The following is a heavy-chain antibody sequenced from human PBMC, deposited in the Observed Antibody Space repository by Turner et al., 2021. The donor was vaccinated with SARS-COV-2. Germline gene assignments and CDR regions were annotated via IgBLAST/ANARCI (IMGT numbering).Heavy chain of an antibody. CDR2: ISSTSSYI. V-gene: IGHV3-21*01. CDR3: AREDDFWSGYHHYGMDV. CDR1: GFTFSSYS. Sequence: EVQLVESGGGLVKPGGSLRLSCAASGFTFSSYSMNWVRQAPGKGLEWVLSISSTSSYIYYADSVKGRFTISRDNAKNSLYLQMNSLRAEDTAVYYCAREDDFWSGYHHYGMDVWGQGTTVTVSS. D-gene: IGHD3-3*01. J-gene: IGHJ6*02.